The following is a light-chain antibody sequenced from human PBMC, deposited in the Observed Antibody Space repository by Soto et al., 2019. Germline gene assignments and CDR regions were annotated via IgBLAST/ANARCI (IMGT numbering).Light chain of an antibody. Sequence: DIQMTQSPSSLPASVGDRVTLTCRASQSISTYLNWHQQKPGKAPKLLIYAASSLQSGVPSRLSGSGSGTDFTLTISSLQPEDFATYYCQQSYTIPYTFGQGTKLEIK. CDR1: QSISTY. V-gene: IGKV1-39*01. J-gene: IGKJ2*01. CDR3: QQSYTIPYT. CDR2: AAS.